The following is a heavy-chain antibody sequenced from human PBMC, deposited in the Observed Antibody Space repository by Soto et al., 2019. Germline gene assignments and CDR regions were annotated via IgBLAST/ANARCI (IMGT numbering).Heavy chain of an antibody. CDR3: ARHTTNPYKIDY. J-gene: IGHJ4*02. CDR1: GFSFRSYS. Sequence: EVQLVESGGGLVTPGGSLRLSCAASGFSFRSYSMNWVRQAPGKGLEWVSSISSSSSNIYYADSVKGRFTISRDDATNSLYLQVNSLRAEDTAIYYSARHTTNPYKIDYWGQGTLVTLSA. CDR2: ISSSSSNI. V-gene: IGHV3-21*02. D-gene: IGHD1-1*01.